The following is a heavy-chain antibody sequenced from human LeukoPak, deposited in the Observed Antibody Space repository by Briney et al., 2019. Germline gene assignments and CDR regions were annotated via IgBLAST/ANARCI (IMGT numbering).Heavy chain of an antibody. CDR2: ISGSGGST. CDR3: ARVNGDFSGFDY. CDR1: GFTFSSYA. Sequence: GGSLRLSCAASGFTFSSYAMSWVRQAPGKGLEWASAISGSGGSTYYADSVKGRFTISRDNSKNTLYLQMNSLRAEDTAVYYCARVNGDFSGFDYWGQGTLVTVSS. V-gene: IGHV3-23*01. D-gene: IGHD4-17*01. J-gene: IGHJ4*02.